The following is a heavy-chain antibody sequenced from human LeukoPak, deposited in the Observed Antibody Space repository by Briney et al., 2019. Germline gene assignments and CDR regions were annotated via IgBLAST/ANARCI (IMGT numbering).Heavy chain of an antibody. Sequence: SETLSLTCAVSGYSISSGYYWGCIRQPPGKGLEWIGSIYHSGSTYYNPSLKSRVTISVDTSKNQFSLKLSSVTAADTAVYYCARLGYDYLLYYYMDVWGKGTTVTVSS. CDR2: IYHSGST. J-gene: IGHJ6*03. V-gene: IGHV4-38-2*01. D-gene: IGHD4-11*01. CDR1: GYSISSGYY. CDR3: ARLGYDYLLYYYMDV.